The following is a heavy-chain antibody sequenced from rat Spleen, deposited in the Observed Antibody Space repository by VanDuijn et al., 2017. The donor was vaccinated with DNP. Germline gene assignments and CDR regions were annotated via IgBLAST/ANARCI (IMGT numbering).Heavy chain of an antibody. CDR2: ITTGGDIT. CDR3: ARHGQQLGAMDA. D-gene: IGHD1-10*01. CDR1: GFTFNNDW. V-gene: IGHV5-31*01. Sequence: EVQLVESGGDPVQPGRSLTLSCVVSGFTFNNDWMTWVRQVPGKGLEWVASITTGGDITYYPDSVKGRFTVSRDHAKNTLYLRLNSLRSEDTATYYCARHGQQLGAMDAWGQGTSVTVSS. J-gene: IGHJ4*01.